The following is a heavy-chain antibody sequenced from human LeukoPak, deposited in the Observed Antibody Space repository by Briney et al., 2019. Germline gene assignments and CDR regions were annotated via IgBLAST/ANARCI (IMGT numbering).Heavy chain of an antibody. CDR1: GFIFSSYD. Sequence: QTGALLRLCCAASGFIFSSYDMHCVRPPRGKGLGLVSVIGTAGDTYYPGSVKGRFTISRENAKNSLYLQMNSLRAGDTAVYYCAVGASTIDSTHFDYWGQGTLVTVSS. CDR3: AVGASTIDSTHFDY. D-gene: IGHD1-26*01. J-gene: IGHJ4*02. V-gene: IGHV3-13*01. CDR2: IGTAGDT.